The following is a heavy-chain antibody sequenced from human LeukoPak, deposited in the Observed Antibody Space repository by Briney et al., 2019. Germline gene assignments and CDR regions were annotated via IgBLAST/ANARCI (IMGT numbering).Heavy chain of an antibody. CDR3: ARSRYAPYFPYFDY. V-gene: IGHV4-38-2*02. Sequence: PSETLSLTCTVSGYSISSGYYWGWIRQPPGKGLEWIGSIYHSGSTYYNPSLKSRVTISVDTSKNQFSLKLSSVTAADTAVYYCARSRYAPYFPYFDYWGQGTLVTVSS. CDR1: GYSISSGYY. J-gene: IGHJ4*02. CDR2: IYHSGST. D-gene: IGHD2-2*01.